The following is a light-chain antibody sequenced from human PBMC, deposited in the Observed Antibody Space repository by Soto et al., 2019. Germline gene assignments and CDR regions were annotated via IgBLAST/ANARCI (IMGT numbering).Light chain of an antibody. Sequence: DIQMTQSPSSLSASLGDRVTVTCRASQSISTYLNWFQQRPGKAPTLLIYGAYTLQDGVPSRFSGSGSETAFTLTISSLHPEDFATDYCQQSFGAPRTFGQGTRVDIK. V-gene: IGKV1-39*01. CDR2: GAY. CDR1: QSISTY. J-gene: IGKJ1*01. CDR3: QQSFGAPRT.